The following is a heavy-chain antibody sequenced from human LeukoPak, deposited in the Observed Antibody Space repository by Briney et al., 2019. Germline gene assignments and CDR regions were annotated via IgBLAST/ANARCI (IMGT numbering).Heavy chain of an antibody. J-gene: IGHJ6*02. CDR3: ASDLVPALDRRMRYCSGGSCPAGGMDV. V-gene: IGHV1-2*02. D-gene: IGHD2-15*01. Sequence: ASVKVSCRASGYTITGYYMLWLRQAPGQGLEWMGWINPNSGGTNYAQTFQGRVTMTRDTSISTADMELSRLRSADTAVYYCASDLVPALDRRMRYCSGGSCPAGGMDVWGQGTTVTVSS. CDR1: GYTITGYY. CDR2: INPNSGGT.